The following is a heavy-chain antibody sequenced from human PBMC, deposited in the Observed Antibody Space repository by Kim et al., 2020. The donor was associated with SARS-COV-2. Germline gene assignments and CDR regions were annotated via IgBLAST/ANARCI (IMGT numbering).Heavy chain of an antibody. CDR2: T. D-gene: IGHD1-1*01. CDR3: ARLRSGAAYNYD. V-gene: IGHV4-31*02. J-gene: IGHJ4*02. Sequence: TYYDPSLKSRLTISVDTSKTQFALMLLSVTAADTAVYYCARLRSGAAYNYDWGQGTLVTISS.